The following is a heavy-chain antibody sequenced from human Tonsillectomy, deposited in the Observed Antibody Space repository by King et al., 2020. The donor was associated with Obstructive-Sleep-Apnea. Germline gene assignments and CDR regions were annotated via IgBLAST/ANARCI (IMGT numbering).Heavy chain of an antibody. J-gene: IGHJ6*02. Sequence: EVQLVESGGGLVKPGGSLRLSCAASGFTFSNAWMSWVRQAPGKGLEWVGRIKSKTEGGTTDYAAPVKGRFTISRDDSKNTLYLQMNSLKTEDTAVYYCTTDPHCSSTSCEYYYYYYGMDVWGQGTTVTVSS. CDR2: IKSKTEGGTT. D-gene: IGHD2-2*01. CDR3: TTDPHCSSTSCEYYYYYYGMDV. CDR1: GFTFSNAW. V-gene: IGHV3-15*01.